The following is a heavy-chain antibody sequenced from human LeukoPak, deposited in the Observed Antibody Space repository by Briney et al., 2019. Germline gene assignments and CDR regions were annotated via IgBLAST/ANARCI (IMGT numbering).Heavy chain of an antibody. CDR3: ARGVAYGLGSYYNMDF. Sequence: GGSLRLSCAPSGFSLSRYALHWVRQAPGKGLEYVSSITTNGGDTYYANSVKGRFTIYRDNSKNTLYLQMGSLRAEDTAVYYCARGVAYGLGSYYNMDFWGQGALVTVSS. CDR2: ITTNGGDT. CDR1: GFSLSRYA. J-gene: IGHJ4*02. V-gene: IGHV3-64*01. D-gene: IGHD3-10*01.